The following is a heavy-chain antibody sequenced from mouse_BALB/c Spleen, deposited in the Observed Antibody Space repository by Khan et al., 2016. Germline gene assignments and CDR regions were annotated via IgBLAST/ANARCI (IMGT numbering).Heavy chain of an antibody. J-gene: IGHJ3*01. V-gene: IGHV1-54*01. Sequence: QVQLQQSGAELVRPGTSVKVSCKASGYAFTNYLIEWVKQRPGQGLEWIGVINPGSGGTNYNEKFKGKATLTADKSSSTAYMQLSSLTSDDSAVYFCARPGYDDYDWLFAYWGQGTLVTVSA. CDR1: GYAFTNYL. CDR3: ARPGYDDYDWLFAY. CDR2: INPGSGGT. D-gene: IGHD2-4*01.